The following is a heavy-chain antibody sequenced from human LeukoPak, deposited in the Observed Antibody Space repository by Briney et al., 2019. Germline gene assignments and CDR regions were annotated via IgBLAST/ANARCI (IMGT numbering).Heavy chain of an antibody. V-gene: IGHV3-23*01. CDR1: GFTFSSYA. CDR2: ISGSGGST. Sequence: GGSLRLSCAASGFTFSSYAMSWVRQAPGKGLEWVSAISGSGGSTYYADSVKGRFTISRDNYKNTLYLQMNSLRAEDTAVYYCAKGTYYDFWSGPGHWGQGALVTVSS. J-gene: IGHJ4*02. CDR3: AKGTYYDFWSGPGH. D-gene: IGHD3-3*01.